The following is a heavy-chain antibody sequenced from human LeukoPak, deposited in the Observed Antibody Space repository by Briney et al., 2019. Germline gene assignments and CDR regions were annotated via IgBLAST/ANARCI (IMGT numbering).Heavy chain of an antibody. D-gene: IGHD6-13*01. CDR1: GFTFSSYA. V-gene: IGHV3-23*01. CDR2: ISGSGGST. J-gene: IGHJ4*02. CDR3: AKDTSSSWFFDY. Sequence: GGSLRLSCAASGFTFSSYAMSWVRQAPGKGLEWVSAISGSGGSTYYADSVKGRFTISRDNSKNTLYLQMNSLGAEDTAVYYCAKDTSSSWFFDYWGQGTLVTVSS.